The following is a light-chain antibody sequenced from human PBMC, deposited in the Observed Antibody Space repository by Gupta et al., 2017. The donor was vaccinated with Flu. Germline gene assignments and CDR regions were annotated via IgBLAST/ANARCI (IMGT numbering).Light chain of an antibody. CDR3: QSYDDSRTGPWV. CDR1: GPNFGAGSD. CDR2: ANT. V-gene: IGLV1-40*01. J-gene: IGLJ3*02. Sequence: QSVLTQPPSVSGAPGQWITISCIGRGPNFGAGSDVHWFQHLPGKAPKLLIYANTNRPSGVPDRFSGSKSGTAASLVITGLQADDEATYFCQSYDDSRTGPWVFGGGTKVTVL.